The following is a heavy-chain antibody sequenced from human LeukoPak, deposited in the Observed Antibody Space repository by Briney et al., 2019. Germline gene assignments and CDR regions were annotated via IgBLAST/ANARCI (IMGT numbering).Heavy chain of an antibody. Sequence: GGSLRLSCAASGFTFSSYSMHWVRQAPGKGLEWVAFIRYDGSNKYYADSVKGRFTISRDNSKNTLYLQMNSLRAEDTAVYYCAKDADFWSGYYQDYWGQGTLVTVSS. D-gene: IGHD3-3*01. CDR2: IRYDGSNK. V-gene: IGHV3-30*02. CDR3: AKDADFWSGYYQDY. CDR1: GFTFSSYS. J-gene: IGHJ4*02.